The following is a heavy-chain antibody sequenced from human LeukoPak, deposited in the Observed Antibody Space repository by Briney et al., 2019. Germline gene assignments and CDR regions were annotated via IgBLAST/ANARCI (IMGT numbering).Heavy chain of an antibody. Sequence: GGSLRLSCAASGFTFSSYAMSWVRQAPGKGLEWVSAISGSGGSTYYADSVKGRFTISRDNSKNTVYLQMNSLRAEDTAVYYCARGGYARYYGMDVWGQGTTVTVSS. CDR1: GFTFSSYA. CDR2: ISGSGGST. D-gene: IGHD5-18*01. CDR3: ARGGYARYYGMDV. V-gene: IGHV3-23*01. J-gene: IGHJ6*02.